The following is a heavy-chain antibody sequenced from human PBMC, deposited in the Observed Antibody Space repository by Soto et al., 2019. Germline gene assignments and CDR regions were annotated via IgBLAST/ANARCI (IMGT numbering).Heavy chain of an antibody. CDR3: ARDWEQWLVRNWFDP. CDR2: ISYDGSNK. J-gene: IGHJ5*02. D-gene: IGHD6-19*01. Sequence: LARRSLGFSFVGSAIHCAGYAPGKGLEWVAVISYDGSNKYYADSVKGRFTISRDNTKNTLCLQMNSLRAEDTAGYYCARDWEQWLVRNWFDPWGQGSLVTVSS. CDR1: GFSFVGSA. V-gene: IGHV3-30-3*01.